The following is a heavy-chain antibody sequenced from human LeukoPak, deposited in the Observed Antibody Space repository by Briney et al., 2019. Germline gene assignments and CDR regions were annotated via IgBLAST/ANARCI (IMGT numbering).Heavy chain of an antibody. J-gene: IGHJ5*02. D-gene: IGHD3-16*01. V-gene: IGHV4-34*01. Sequence: GTLRLSCAASGFTFSSYGMSWVRQPPGKGLEWIGEINHSGSTNYNPSLKSRVTISVDTSKNQFSLKLSSVTAADTAVYYCARRGRMYSLRGMFDPWGQGTLVTVSS. CDR3: ARRGRMYSLRGMFDP. CDR1: GFTFSSYG. CDR2: INHSGST.